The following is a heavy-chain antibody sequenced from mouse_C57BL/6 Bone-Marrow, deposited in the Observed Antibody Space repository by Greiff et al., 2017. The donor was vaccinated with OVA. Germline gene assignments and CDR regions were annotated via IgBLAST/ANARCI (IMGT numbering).Heavy chain of an antibody. Sequence: EVQGVESGGGLVKPGGSLKLSCAASGFTFSDYGMHWVRQAPEKGLEWVAYISSGSSTIYYADTVKGRFTISRDNAKNTLFLQRTSLRSEDTAMYYCARRLTGRAYYFDYWGQGTTLTVSS. CDR1: GFTFSDYG. CDR3: ARRLTGRAYYFDY. D-gene: IGHD4-1*01. J-gene: IGHJ2*01. V-gene: IGHV5-17*01. CDR2: ISSGSSTI.